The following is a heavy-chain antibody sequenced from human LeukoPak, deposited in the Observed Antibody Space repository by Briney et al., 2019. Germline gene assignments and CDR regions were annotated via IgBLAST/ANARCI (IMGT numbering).Heavy chain of an antibody. V-gene: IGHV4-61*02. CDR3: ARARSGYDSAYYYYYYMDV. CDR1: GGSISSGSYY. Sequence: PSETLSLTCTVSGGSISSGSYYWSWIRQPAGKGLEWIGRIYTSGSTNYNPSLKSRVTISVDTSKNQFSLKLSSVTAADTAVYYCARARSGYDSAYYYYYYMDVWGKGTTVTISS. D-gene: IGHD5-12*01. J-gene: IGHJ6*03. CDR2: IYTSGST.